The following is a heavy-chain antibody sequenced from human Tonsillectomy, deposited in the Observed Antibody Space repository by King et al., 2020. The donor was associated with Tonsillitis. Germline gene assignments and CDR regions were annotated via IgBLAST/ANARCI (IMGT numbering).Heavy chain of an antibody. Sequence: VPLVESGGGVVQPGRSLRLSCAASGFTFSSYGMHWVRQAPGKGLEWVAVISYDGSNKYYADSVKGRFTISRDNSKNTLYLQMNSLRAEDTAVYYCARGTRGGRDYWGQGTLVTVSS. CDR2: ISYDGSNK. CDR1: GFTFSSYG. D-gene: IGHD3-10*01. V-gene: IGHV3-33*05. CDR3: ARGTRGGRDY. J-gene: IGHJ4*02.